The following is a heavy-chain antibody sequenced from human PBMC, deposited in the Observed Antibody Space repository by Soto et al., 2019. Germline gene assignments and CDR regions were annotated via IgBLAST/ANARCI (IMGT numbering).Heavy chain of an antibody. CDR1: GASFSCYY. J-gene: IGHJ4*02. CDR2: INHSGST. CDR3: ARDXGYCTNGVCYSLDYFDY. V-gene: IGHV4-34*01. Sequence: SVTLSLTCTVSGASFSCYYWSWIRQPPGKGLEWIGEINHSGSTNYNPSLKSRVTISVDTSKNQFSLKLSSVTAADTAVYYCARDXGYCTNGVCYSLDYFDYWGQGTLVTVSS. D-gene: IGHD2-8*01.